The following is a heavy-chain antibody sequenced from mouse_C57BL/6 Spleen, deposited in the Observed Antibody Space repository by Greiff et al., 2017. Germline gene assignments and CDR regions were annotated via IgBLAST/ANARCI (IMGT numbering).Heavy chain of an antibody. CDR1: GFTFTDYY. V-gene: IGHV7-3*01. CDR3: ARYKATEGFYYAMDY. J-gene: IGHJ4*01. CDR2: IRNKANGYTT. Sequence: EVKVVESGGGLVQPGGSLSLSCAASGFTFTDYYMSWVRQPPGKALEWLGFIRNKANGYTTEYSASVKGRFTISRDNSQSILYLQMNALRAEDSATYYCARYKATEGFYYAMDYWGQGTSVTVSS. D-gene: IGHD3-2*02.